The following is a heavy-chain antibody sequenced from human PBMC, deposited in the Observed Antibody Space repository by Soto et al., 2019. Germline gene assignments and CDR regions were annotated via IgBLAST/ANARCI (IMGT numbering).Heavy chain of an antibody. CDR1: GFTFSSYG. Sequence: QVQLVESGGGVVQPGRSLRLSCAASGFTFSSYGMHWVRQAPGKGLEWVAVISYDGSNKYYADSVKGRFTISRDNSKNTLYLQMNSLRAEDTAVYYGARGYSSGWYYFDYWGQGTLVTVSS. J-gene: IGHJ4*02. CDR3: ARGYSSGWYYFDY. CDR2: ISYDGSNK. V-gene: IGHV3-30*03. D-gene: IGHD6-19*01.